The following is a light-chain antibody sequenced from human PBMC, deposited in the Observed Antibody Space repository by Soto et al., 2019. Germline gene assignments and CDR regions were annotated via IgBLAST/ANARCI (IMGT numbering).Light chain of an antibody. J-gene: IGKJ1*01. CDR2: DAS. CDR1: QSISSW. Sequence: DIQMTQSPSTLSASVGDRVTITCRASQSISSWSAWYQQKPGKAPKLLIYDASSLESGVPSRFSGSGSGTEFTLTISSLQPDDFATYYCQQYNSYGTFGQGTKGEIK. V-gene: IGKV1-5*01. CDR3: QQYNSYGT.